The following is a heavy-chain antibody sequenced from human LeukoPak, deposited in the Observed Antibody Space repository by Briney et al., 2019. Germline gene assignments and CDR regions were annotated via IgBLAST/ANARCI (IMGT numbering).Heavy chain of an antibody. V-gene: IGHV3-15*01. J-gene: IGHJ1*01. CDR2: IKSKTDGGTT. D-gene: IGHD2-15*01. CDR3: TTDSLILGFQH. CDR1: GFSFSNAW. Sequence: GGSLRLSCAASGFSFSNAWMSWVRQAPGKGLEWVGRIKSKTDGGTTDYAAPVKGRFTISRDDSKNTLYLQMNSLKTEDTAVYYCTTDSLILGFQHWGRGTLVTVSS.